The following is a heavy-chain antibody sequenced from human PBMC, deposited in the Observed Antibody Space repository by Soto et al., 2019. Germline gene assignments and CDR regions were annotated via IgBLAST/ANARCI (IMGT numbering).Heavy chain of an antibody. CDR1: GFTFSSYA. Sequence: GGSLRLSCAASGFTFSSYAMHWVRQAPGKGLEWVAVISYDGSNKYYADSVKGRFTISRDNSKNTLYLQMNSLRAKDTAVYYSARDEHIVATIGPEKTYNWFDPWGQGTLVTVSS. CDR3: ARDEHIVATIGPEKTYNWFDP. V-gene: IGHV3-30-3*01. D-gene: IGHD5-12*01. CDR2: ISYDGSNK. J-gene: IGHJ5*02.